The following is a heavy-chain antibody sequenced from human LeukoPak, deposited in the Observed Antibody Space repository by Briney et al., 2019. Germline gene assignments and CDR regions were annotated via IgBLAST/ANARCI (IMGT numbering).Heavy chain of an antibody. V-gene: IGHV4-34*01. CDR1: TGSFSGYY. Sequence: SETLSLTCAVYTGSFSGYYWSWVRQRPGKGLEWIAEINDSGNTLYKPSLQSRASISVDTSKNQFSLKLNSVTAADTAVYFCARGGLSFLEWSTKISRYFDLWGRGTLVTVAS. D-gene: IGHD3-3*02. CDR3: ARGGLSFLEWSTKISRYFDL. J-gene: IGHJ2*01. CDR2: INDSGNT.